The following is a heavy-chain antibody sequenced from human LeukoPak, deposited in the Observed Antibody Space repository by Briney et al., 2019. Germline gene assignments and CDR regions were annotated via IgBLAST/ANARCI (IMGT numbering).Heavy chain of an antibody. J-gene: IGHJ4*02. CDR3: ARGRTTFDH. D-gene: IGHD4-17*01. CDR1: GYTFNSYG. V-gene: IGHV1-18*01. CDR2: ISANNGNT. Sequence: ASVKVSCKASGYTFNSYGISWVRQAPGQGLEWMGWISANNGNTNYAQSLQGRVTMTSDTSTSTAYMELRSLTSDDTAIYFCARGRTTFDHWGQGTLVTVSS.